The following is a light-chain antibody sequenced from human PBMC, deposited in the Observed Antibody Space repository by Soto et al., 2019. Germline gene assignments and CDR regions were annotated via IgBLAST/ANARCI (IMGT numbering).Light chain of an antibody. V-gene: IGLV2-14*01. J-gene: IGLJ3*02. CDR3: SSFTGFSTLV. CDR2: EVT. CDR1: SRDVGGYNY. Sequence: QSALTQPASVSGSPGQSITISCTGTSRDVGGYNYVSWYQQHPGKAPKLIIYEVTNRPSGVSNRFSASKSGDTASLTISGLQAEDEADYYCSSFTGFSTLVFGGGTKLTVL.